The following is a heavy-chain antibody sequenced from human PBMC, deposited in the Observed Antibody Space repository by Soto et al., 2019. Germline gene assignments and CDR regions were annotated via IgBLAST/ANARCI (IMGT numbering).Heavy chain of an antibody. D-gene: IGHD3-3*01. CDR2: IIPIFGTA. Sequence: SVKVSCKASGGTFSSYAISWVRQAPGQGLEWMGGIIPIFGTANYAQKFQGRVTITADESTSTAYMELSSLRSEDTAVYYCARDPRSYYDFWSGRYYYYGMDVWGQGTTVTVSS. CDR1: GGTFSSYA. CDR3: ARDPRSYYDFWSGRYYYYGMDV. J-gene: IGHJ6*02. V-gene: IGHV1-69*13.